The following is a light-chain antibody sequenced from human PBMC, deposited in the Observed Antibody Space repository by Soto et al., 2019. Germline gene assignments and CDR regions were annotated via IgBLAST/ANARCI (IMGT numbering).Light chain of an antibody. J-gene: IGKJ1*01. CDR2: GAS. V-gene: IGKV3-20*01. Sequence: EMVMTQSPATLSVTTGGRATLSCRASQSISDTLAWYQQKPGQAPRLLIHGASTRATGFPDRFSGSGSGTDFTLTISRLEPEDFAVYYCQQYGSSGTFGQGTKVDIK. CDR1: QSISDT. CDR3: QQYGSSGT.